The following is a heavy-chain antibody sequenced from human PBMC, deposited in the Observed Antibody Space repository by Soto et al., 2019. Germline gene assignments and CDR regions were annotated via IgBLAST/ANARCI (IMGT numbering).Heavy chain of an antibody. D-gene: IGHD5-12*01. CDR3: ATWGAAGYIGFDWYYYYGMDV. CDR1: GFTFSSYA. Sequence: SLRLSCAASGFTFSSYAMHWVRQAPGKGLEWVAVISYDGSNKYYADSVKGRFTISRDNSKNTLYLQMNSLRAEDTAVYYCATWGAAGYIGFDWYYYYGMDVWGQGTTVTVSS. J-gene: IGHJ6*02. V-gene: IGHV3-30-3*01. CDR2: ISYDGSNK.